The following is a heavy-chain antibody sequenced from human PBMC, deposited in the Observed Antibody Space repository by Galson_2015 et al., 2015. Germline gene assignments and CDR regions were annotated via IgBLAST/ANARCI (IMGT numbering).Heavy chain of an antibody. V-gene: IGHV3-7*03. J-gene: IGHJ4*02. CDR1: GLTFSNLW. CDR3: AKGVL. Sequence: SLRLSCAASGLTFSNLWMSWVRQAPGKGLEWVASINPDGSVTSYVDSVKGRFTISRDNAKDTLFLQMNSLRAEDTAVYYCAKGVLWGQGTLVTVSS. D-gene: IGHD2/OR15-2a*01. CDR2: INPDGSVT.